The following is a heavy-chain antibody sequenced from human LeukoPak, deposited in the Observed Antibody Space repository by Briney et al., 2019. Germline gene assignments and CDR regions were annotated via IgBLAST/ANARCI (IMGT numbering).Heavy chain of an antibody. D-gene: IGHD3-10*01. V-gene: IGHV3-72*01. J-gene: IGHJ6*02. CDR2: SRNKANSYTT. Sequence: GGSLRLSCAASGFTFSDHYMGWVRQAPGKGLEWVGRSRNKANSYTTQYAASVRGRFTISRDDSKNSLYLQMNSLKTEDTAVYYCAREYSGMDVWGQGTTVTVSS. CDR1: GFTFSDHY. CDR3: AREYSGMDV.